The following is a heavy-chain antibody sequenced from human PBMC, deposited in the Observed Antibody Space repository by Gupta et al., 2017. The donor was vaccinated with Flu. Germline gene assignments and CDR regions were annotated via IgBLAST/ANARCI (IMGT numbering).Heavy chain of an antibody. J-gene: IGHJ4*02. CDR3: ARHKNGETYPMKY. Sequence: IWQPPGEGLEWSAYVHHSAESNYAPSLKSRVTISVDTSKNQISLRLNSVTASDTAVYYCARHKNGETYPMKYWGQGSLVTVSS. D-gene: IGHD2-8*01. V-gene: IGHV4-59*08. CDR2: VHHSAES.